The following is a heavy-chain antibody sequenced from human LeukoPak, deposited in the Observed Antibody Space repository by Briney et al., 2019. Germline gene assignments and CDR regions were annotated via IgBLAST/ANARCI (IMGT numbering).Heavy chain of an antibody. CDR2: IYYSGST. Sequence: NPSETLSLICTVSGGSISSYYWSWLRQPPGKGLEWIGYIYYSGSTNYKPSLKSRVTISVDTSKNQFSLKLSSVTAADTAVYYCARAEPSIAFDYWGQGTLVTVSS. V-gene: IGHV4-59*12. D-gene: IGHD3-3*02. CDR1: GGSISSYY. CDR3: ARAEPSIAFDY. J-gene: IGHJ4*02.